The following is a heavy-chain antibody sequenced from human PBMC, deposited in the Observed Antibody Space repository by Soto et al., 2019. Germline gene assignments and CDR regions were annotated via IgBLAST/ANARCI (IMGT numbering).Heavy chain of an antibody. V-gene: IGHV3-23*01. CDR1: GFTFSSYA. CDR3: AKRPDYYDSSGYYPDY. Sequence: EVQLLESGGGLVQPGGSLRLSCAASGFTFSSYAMSWVRQAPGKGLEWVSAISGSGGSTYYADSVKGRFTISRDNSKNTLDLQMNSLRAEDTAVYYCAKRPDYYDSSGYYPDYWGPGTLVTVSS. D-gene: IGHD3-22*01. CDR2: ISGSGGST. J-gene: IGHJ4*02.